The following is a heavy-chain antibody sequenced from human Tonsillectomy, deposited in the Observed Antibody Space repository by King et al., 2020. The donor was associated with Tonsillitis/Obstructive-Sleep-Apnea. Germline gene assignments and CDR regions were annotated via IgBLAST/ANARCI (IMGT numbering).Heavy chain of an antibody. V-gene: IGHV4-39*01. CDR2: IYYSGST. CDR3: ATRGDSGATTPFAY. D-gene: IGHD1-26*01. Sequence: QLQESGPGLVKPSETLSLTCTVSGGSISSSSYYWGWIRQPPGKGLEWIGSIYYSGSTYYNPSLKSRITISVDTSKNQFSLNLSSVTAADTAVYYCATRGDSGATTPFAYWGQGTLVTVSS. J-gene: IGHJ4*02. CDR1: GGSISSSSYY.